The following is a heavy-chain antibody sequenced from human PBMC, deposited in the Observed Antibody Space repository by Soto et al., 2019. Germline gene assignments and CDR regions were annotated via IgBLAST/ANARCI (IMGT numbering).Heavy chain of an antibody. CDR2: IIPIFGTA. CDR1: GGTFSSYA. CDR3: AREPPGGAAAGSRWFDP. V-gene: IGHV1-69*13. Sequence: SVKVSFKASGGTFSSYAISWLRQAPGQGLEWMGGIIPIFGTANYAQKFQGRVTITADESTSTAYMELSSLRSEDTAVYHCAREPPGGAAAGSRWFDPWGQGTLVTVSS. J-gene: IGHJ5*02. D-gene: IGHD6-13*01.